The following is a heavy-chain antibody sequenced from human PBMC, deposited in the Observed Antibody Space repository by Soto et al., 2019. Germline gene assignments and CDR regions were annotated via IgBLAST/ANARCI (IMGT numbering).Heavy chain of an antibody. CDR1: GGSISSYY. CDR2: IYTSGST. Sequence: SETLSLTCTVSGGSISSYYWSWIRQPAGKGLEWIGRIYTSGSTNYNPSLKSRVTMSVDTSKIQFSLKLSSVTAADTAVYYCARDQYYDFWSGYYTGPYYYGMDVWGQGTTVTVSS. V-gene: IGHV4-4*07. D-gene: IGHD3-3*01. J-gene: IGHJ6*02. CDR3: ARDQYYDFWSGYYTGPYYYGMDV.